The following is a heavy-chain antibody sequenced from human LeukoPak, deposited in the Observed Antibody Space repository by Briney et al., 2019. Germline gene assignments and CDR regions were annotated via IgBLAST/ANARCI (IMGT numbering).Heavy chain of an antibody. CDR2: INTDGTVT. Sequence: PGGSLRLSCAASGFTFSKYWMLWVRQAPGKGLESVSRINTDGTVTTYADSLKGRFTVSRDNAENTMFLQMNSVRDEDTAVYYCATKQWLAPPPDSWGQGTPVTVSS. D-gene: IGHD6-19*01. V-gene: IGHV3-74*01. CDR1: GFTFSKYW. J-gene: IGHJ4*02. CDR3: ATKQWLAPPPDS.